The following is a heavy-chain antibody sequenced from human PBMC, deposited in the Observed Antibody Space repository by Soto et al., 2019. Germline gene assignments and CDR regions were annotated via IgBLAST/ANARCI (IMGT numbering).Heavy chain of an antibody. CDR3: ARVKDYYDSSGYHNWFDP. Sequence: PSETLSLTCGVSGGSISSGGYSWSWIRQPPGKGLEWIGYIYHSGSTYYNPSLKSRVTISVDRSKNQFSLKLSSVTAADTAVYYCARVKDYYDSSGYHNWFDPWGQGTLVTVS. V-gene: IGHV4-30-2*01. J-gene: IGHJ5*02. D-gene: IGHD3-22*01. CDR2: IYHSGST. CDR1: GGSISSGGYS.